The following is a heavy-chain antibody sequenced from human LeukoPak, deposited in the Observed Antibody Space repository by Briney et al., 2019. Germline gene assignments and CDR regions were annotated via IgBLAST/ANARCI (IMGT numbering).Heavy chain of an antibody. Sequence: GESLRLSCAASGFAFSSYAMHWVRQPPGKGLEWVAVISYDGSNKYYADSVKGRFTISRDNSKNTLYLQMNSLRAEDTAVYYCARDLSPYYDSSGYLIWGQGTLVTVSS. J-gene: IGHJ4*02. D-gene: IGHD3-22*01. CDR1: GFAFSSYA. CDR3: ARDLSPYYDSSGYLI. CDR2: ISYDGSNK. V-gene: IGHV3-30-3*01.